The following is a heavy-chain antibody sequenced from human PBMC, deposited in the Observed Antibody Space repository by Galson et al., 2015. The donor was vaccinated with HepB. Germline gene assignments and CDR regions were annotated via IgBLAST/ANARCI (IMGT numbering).Heavy chain of an antibody. CDR3: ARDNMADYYGSGSTNWFDP. V-gene: IGHV4-59*01. CDR2: IYYSGST. D-gene: IGHD3-10*01. Sequence: ETLSLTCTVSGGSISSYYWSWIRRPPGKGLEWIGYIYYSGSTNYNPSLKSRVTISVDTSKNQFSLKLSSVTAADTAVYYCARDNMADYYGSGSTNWFDPWGQGTLVTVSS. CDR1: GGSISSYY. J-gene: IGHJ5*02.